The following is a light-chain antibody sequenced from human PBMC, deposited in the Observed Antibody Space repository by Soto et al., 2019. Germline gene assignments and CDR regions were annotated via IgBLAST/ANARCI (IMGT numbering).Light chain of an antibody. CDR3: QQYSSNSYT. CDR1: QSISSW. J-gene: IGKJ2*01. CDR2: DAS. V-gene: IGKV1-5*01. Sequence: DIRMTQSPSTLSASVGDRVTITCRASQSISSWLAWYQQKPGKAPKLLIYDASSLESGAPSRFSGSGSGTEFTLTMSSLQPDDSATYYCQQYSSNSYTFGQGTKLEIK.